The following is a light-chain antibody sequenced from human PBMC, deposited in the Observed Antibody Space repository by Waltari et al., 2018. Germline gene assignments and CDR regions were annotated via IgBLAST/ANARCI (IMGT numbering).Light chain of an antibody. Sequence: DIQMTQSPSSLSASVAASVSITCRASQSISTHLNWYQQKPGKAPKLLIYAASNLQSGVPSRFSGRGSETDFTLTISSLQPEDFAVYYCQQSYNTPRTFGPGTKVDIK. CDR1: QSISTH. CDR2: AAS. CDR3: QQSYNTPRT. V-gene: IGKV1-39*01. J-gene: IGKJ3*01.